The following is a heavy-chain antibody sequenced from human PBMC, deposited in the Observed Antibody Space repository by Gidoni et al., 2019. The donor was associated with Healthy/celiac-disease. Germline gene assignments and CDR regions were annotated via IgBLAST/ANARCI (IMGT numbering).Heavy chain of an antibody. J-gene: IGHJ4*02. CDR2: IIPILGIA. CDR1: GGTFSSYT. CDR3: ARGRGYYDSSGYIDY. V-gene: IGHV1-69*02. D-gene: IGHD3-22*01. Sequence: QVQLVQSGAEVKKPGSSVKVSCKASGGTFSSYTISWVRQAPGQGLEWMGRIIPILGIANYAQKFQGRVTITADKSTSTAYMELSSLRSEDTAVYYCARGRGYYDSSGYIDYWGQGTLVTVSS.